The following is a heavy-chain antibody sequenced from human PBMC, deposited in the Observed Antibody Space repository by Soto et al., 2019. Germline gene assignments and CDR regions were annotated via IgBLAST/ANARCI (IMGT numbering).Heavy chain of an antibody. CDR2: IYSDGST. CDR1: GFTVSSTY. J-gene: IGHJ4*02. CDR3: ARARYDFWSAYYFDY. D-gene: IGHD3-3*01. V-gene: IGHV3-66*01. Sequence: EVQLVESGGGLVQPGGSLRLSCAASGFTVSSTYMSWVRQAPGKGLEWVSVIYSDGSTYYADSVKGRFTISRDNSKNTLYLKMNSLRAEDTAVYYCARARYDFWSAYYFDYWGQGTLVTVSS.